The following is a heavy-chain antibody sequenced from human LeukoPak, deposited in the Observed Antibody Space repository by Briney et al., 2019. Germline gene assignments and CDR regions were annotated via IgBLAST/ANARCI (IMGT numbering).Heavy chain of an antibody. CDR3: ARDFIWFGETNYYYYYMDV. CDR2: ISGSGGST. CDR1: GFTFSSYG. J-gene: IGHJ6*03. Sequence: GGSLRLSCAASGFTFSSYGMSWVRQAPGKGLEWVSAISGSGGSTYYADSVKGRFTISRDNSKNTLYLQMNSLRAEDTAVYYCARDFIWFGETNYYYYYMDVWGKGTTVTISS. V-gene: IGHV3-23*01. D-gene: IGHD3-10*01.